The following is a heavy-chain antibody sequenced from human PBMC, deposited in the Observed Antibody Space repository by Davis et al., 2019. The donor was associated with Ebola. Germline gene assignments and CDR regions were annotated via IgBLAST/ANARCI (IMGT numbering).Heavy chain of an antibody. CDR3: AEGGTNNFLGAN. J-gene: IGHJ4*02. Sequence: GESLKISCTVSGFNVSSNYMSWVRQAPGGGLEWVAGISVTGADIKYADSVRGRFSISRDDSKNTLYLQMDSLRAEDTAVFYCAEGGTNNFLGANWGQGTLVTVSS. CDR1: GFNVSSNY. CDR2: ISVTGADI. V-gene: IGHV3-23*01. D-gene: IGHD2-8*01.